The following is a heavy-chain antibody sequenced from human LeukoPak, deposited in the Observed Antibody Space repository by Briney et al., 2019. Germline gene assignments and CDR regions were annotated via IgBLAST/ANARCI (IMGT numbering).Heavy chain of an antibody. V-gene: IGHV4-30-4*07. CDR1: GGSISSGGYS. J-gene: IGHJ4*02. D-gene: IGHD3-10*01. CDR3: ARGGYYGSGSRVDY. CDR2: IYYSGST. Sequence: PSETLSLTCAVSGGSISSGGYSWSWIRQPPGKGLEWIGYIYYSGSTYYNPSLKSRVTISVDTSKDQFSLKLSSVTAADTAVYYCARGGYYGSGSRVDYWGQGTLVTVSS.